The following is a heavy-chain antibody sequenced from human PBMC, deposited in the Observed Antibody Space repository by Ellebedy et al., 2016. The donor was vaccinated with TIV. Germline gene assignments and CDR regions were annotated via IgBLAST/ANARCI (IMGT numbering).Heavy chain of an antibody. D-gene: IGHD4-23*01. J-gene: IGHJ5*02. CDR3: ARDTGSTVVTPEGSDNWFDP. CDR2: IIPIFETT. Sequence: AASVKVSCKASGGTFSSYAINWARPAPGQGLEWMGGIIPIFETTNYAQKFQGRVTITADESTSTAYMELSSLRSEDTAVYNCARDTGSTVVTPEGSDNWFDPWGQGTLVTVSS. V-gene: IGHV1-69*13. CDR1: GGTFSSYA.